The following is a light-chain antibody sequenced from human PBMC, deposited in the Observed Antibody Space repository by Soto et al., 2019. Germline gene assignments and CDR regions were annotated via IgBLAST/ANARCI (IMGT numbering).Light chain of an antibody. CDR3: SSYADSSTVV. CDR2: NVD. Sequence: QSVLTQVASVSASPGQSITISCTGTSSDVGGHNYVSWYQQHPGNAPKLMIYNVDYRPSGVSNRFSGSKSGNTASLTIYGLQADDEAYYYCSSYADSSTVVFGGGTKVTVL. J-gene: IGLJ2*01. CDR1: SSDVGGHNY. V-gene: IGLV2-14*03.